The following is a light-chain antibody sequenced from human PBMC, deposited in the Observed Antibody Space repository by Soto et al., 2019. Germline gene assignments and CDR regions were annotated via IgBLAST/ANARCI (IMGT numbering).Light chain of an antibody. CDR1: QSVLYSSNNKNY. CDR3: QQHGSSPLT. Sequence: DIVMTQSPDSLAVSLGERATINCKSSQSVLYSSNNKNYLAWYQQKPGQPPKLLIYWASTRESGVPDRFSGSGSGTDFTLTISSLQAEDVAVYYCQQHGSSPLTFGGGTTVEIK. V-gene: IGKV4-1*01. J-gene: IGKJ4*01. CDR2: WAS.